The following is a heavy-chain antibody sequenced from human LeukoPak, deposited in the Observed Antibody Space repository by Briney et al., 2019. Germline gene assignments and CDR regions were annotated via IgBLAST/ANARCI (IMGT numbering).Heavy chain of an antibody. CDR2: IYYSGST. CDR1: GGSISSSSYY. CDR3: ARRSSSWYY. Sequence: KASETLSLTCTVSGGSISSSSYYWGWIRQPPGKGLEWIGSIYYSGSTYYNPSLKSRVTISVDTSKNQFSLKLSSVTAADTAVYYCARRSSSWYYWGQGTLVTVSS. J-gene: IGHJ4*02. D-gene: IGHD6-13*01. V-gene: IGHV4-39*01.